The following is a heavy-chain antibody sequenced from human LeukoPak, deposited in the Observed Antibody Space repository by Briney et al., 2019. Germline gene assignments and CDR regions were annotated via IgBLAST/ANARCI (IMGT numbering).Heavy chain of an antibody. D-gene: IGHD4-23*01. V-gene: IGHV4-59*01. CDR2: IYYSGST. CDR3: ARAPYGGNLYYFDY. CDR1: GGPISSYY. J-gene: IGHJ4*02. Sequence: SETLSLTCTVTGGPISSYYWSWIRQPPGKGLEWIGYIYYSGSTNYNPSLKSRVTISVDTSKNQFSLKLSSVTAADTAVYYCARAPYGGNLYYFDYWGQGTLVTVSS.